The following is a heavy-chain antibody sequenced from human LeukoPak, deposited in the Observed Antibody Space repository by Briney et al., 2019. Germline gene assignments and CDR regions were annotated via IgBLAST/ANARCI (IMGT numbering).Heavy chain of an antibody. CDR2: IYHSGST. V-gene: IGHV4-4*02. CDR3: ARRRITIFGVVTPTIDY. Sequence: PSETLSLTCAVSGGSISSSNWWSWVRQPPGKGLEWIGEIYHSGSTNYNPSLKSRVTISVDTSKNQFSLKLSSVTAADTAVYYCARRRITIFGVVTPTIDYWGQGTLVTVSS. CDR1: GGSISSSNW. D-gene: IGHD3-3*01. J-gene: IGHJ4*02.